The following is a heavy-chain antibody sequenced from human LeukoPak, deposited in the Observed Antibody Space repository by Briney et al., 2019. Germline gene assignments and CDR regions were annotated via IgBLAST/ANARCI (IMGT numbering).Heavy chain of an antibody. V-gene: IGHV4-39*07. D-gene: IGHD3-16*01. J-gene: IGHJ3*02. Sequence: PSETLSLTCTVSGGSISSSSYYWGWIRQPPGKGLEWIGNMYYSGSTYYNPSLKSRVTISVDTSKNQFSLKLSSVTAADTAMYYCASVLGGHAFDIWGQGTMVTVSS. CDR1: GGSISSSSYY. CDR3: ASVLGGHAFDI. CDR2: MYYSGST.